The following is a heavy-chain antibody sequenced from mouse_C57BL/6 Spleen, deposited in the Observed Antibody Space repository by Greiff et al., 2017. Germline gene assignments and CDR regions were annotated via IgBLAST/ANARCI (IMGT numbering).Heavy chain of an antibody. CDR2: LYPRSGNT. V-gene: IGHV1-81*01. D-gene: IGHD1-1*01. Sequence: VKLQESGAELARPGASVKLSCKASGYTFTSYGISWVKQRTGQGLEWIGELYPRSGNTYYNEKFKGKATLTADKSSSTAYMELRSLTSEDSAVYFCARRTTVVATDYAMDYWGQGTSVTVSS. J-gene: IGHJ4*01. CDR3: ARRTTVVATDYAMDY. CDR1: GYTFTSYG.